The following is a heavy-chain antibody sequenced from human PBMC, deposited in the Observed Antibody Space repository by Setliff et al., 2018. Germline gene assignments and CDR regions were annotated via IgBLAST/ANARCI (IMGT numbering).Heavy chain of an antibody. V-gene: IGHV4-4*08. CDR1: GGSITNFY. D-gene: IGHD2-21*02. Sequence: PSETLSLTCTVSGGSITNFYWNWIRQSPGKGLEWIGYIYSSGITNYNPSLKSRLTMSVDTSKNQFSLHLSSVTAADTAVYYCAKDVGDGYGVDAYASGGFDIWGQGTLVTVSS. CDR2: IYSSGIT. J-gene: IGHJ3*02. CDR3: AKDVGDGYGVDAYASGGFDI.